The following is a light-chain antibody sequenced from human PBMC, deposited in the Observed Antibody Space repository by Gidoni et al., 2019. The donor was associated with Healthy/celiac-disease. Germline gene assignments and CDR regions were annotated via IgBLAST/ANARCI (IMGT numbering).Light chain of an antibody. V-gene: IGKV1-39*01. J-gene: IGKJ2*01. Sequence: DIQMTQSPSSLSASVGDRVTITCRASQSISSYLNWYLQKPGKAPKLLIYAASSLQSGVPSRFSGSGSGTDFTLTISSLQPEDFATYYCQQSYSTYMYTFGQGTKLEIK. CDR2: AAS. CDR1: QSISSY. CDR3: QQSYSTYMYT.